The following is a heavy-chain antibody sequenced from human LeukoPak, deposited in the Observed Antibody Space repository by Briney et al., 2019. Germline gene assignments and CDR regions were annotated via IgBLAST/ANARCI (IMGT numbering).Heavy chain of an antibody. CDR3: ARATPFDWLPSSLLDV. CDR2: IYTSGST. Sequence: PSETLSLTCTVSGGSISSYYWSWIRQPAGKGLEWIGRIYTSGSTNYNPSLKSRVTMSVDTSKNQFSLKLSSVTAADTAVYYCARATPFDWLPSSLLDVWGKGTTVTVSS. V-gene: IGHV4-4*07. D-gene: IGHD3-9*01. J-gene: IGHJ6*04. CDR1: GGSISSYY.